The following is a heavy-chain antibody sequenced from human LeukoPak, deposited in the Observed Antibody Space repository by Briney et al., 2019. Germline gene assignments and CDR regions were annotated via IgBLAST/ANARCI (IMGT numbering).Heavy chain of an antibody. Sequence: SETLSLTCTVSGGSISSSRYYWGWIRQPPGKGLEWIGSIYYSGSTYYNPSLKSRVTISVDTSKNQLSLKLSSVTAADTAVYYCASLKNIVGATQIDYWGQGTQVTVSS. D-gene: IGHD1-26*01. CDR3: ASLKNIVGATQIDY. J-gene: IGHJ4*02. CDR2: IYYSGST. V-gene: IGHV4-39*01. CDR1: GGSISSSRYY.